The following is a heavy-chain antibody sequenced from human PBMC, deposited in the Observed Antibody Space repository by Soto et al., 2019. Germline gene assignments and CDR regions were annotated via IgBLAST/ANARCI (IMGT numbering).Heavy chain of an antibody. J-gene: IGHJ6*02. D-gene: IGHD3-9*01. CDR1: RFTFSSYN. Sequence: PGGSLRLSCAASRFTFSSYNMNWVRQGPGKGLEWVSFISSKSSYKYYADSVKGRFTISRDNAKNSLYLQMNSLRAEDTAVYYCARVNVDTTVIEDYDSLTGRDYYYYGMDVWGQGTTVTVS. CDR3: ARVNVDTTVIEDYDSLTGRDYYYYGMDV. V-gene: IGHV3-21*01. CDR2: ISSKSSYK.